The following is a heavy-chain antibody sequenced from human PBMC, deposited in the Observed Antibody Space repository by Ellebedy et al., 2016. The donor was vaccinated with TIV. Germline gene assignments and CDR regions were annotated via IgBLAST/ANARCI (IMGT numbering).Heavy chain of an antibody. V-gene: IGHV4-59*01. J-gene: IGHJ5*02. CDR3: ARRYGFSWFDP. Sequence: MPSETLSLTCTVSGGSISSYYWSRIRQPPGKGLEWIGYIYYSGSTNYNPSLKSRVTISVDTSKNQFSLKLSSVTAADTAVYYCARRYGFSWFDPWGQGTLVTVSS. D-gene: IGHD4-17*01. CDR2: IYYSGST. CDR1: GGSISSYY.